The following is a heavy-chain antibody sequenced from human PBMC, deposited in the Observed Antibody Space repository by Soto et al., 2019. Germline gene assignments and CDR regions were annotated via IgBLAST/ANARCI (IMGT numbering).Heavy chain of an antibody. CDR3: VRDGPHITVYGYGDY. J-gene: IGHJ4*02. D-gene: IGHD3-3*01. CDR2: LPLAGSNE. Sequence: RGSLRISCKASGLTCSSFGMHCVRQAPGKGLEWVATLPLAGSNEKYADSVKGRFTISRDNSKSTLYLQMNSLTIEDTAVYYCVRDGPHITVYGYGDYWGQGT. V-gene: IGHV3-30*04. CDR1: GLTCSSFG.